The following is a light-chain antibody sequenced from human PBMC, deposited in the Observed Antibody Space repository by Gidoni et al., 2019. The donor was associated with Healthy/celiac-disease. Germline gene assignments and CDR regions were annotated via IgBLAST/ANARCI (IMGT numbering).Light chain of an antibody. J-gene: IGKJ1*01. CDR2: KAS. CDR3: QQYNSWRT. V-gene: IGKV1-5*03. Sequence: DIQMTQSPSTLSASVGDRVTITCRASQSISSWLAWYQQKPGKAPKLLIYKASSLESGVPSRFSGSGSGTEFTLTISSLQPDDFATYYCQQYNSWRTFXXXTKVEIK. CDR1: QSISSW.